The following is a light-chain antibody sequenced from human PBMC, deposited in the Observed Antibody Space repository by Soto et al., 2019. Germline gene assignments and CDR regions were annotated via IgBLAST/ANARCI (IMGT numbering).Light chain of an antibody. CDR2: GAS. J-gene: IGKJ2*01. CDR3: QQDNNWPRYT. CDR1: QSVSSN. V-gene: IGKV3-15*01. Sequence: EIVMTQSPATLSVSPGERATLSCRASQSVSSNLAWYQQKPGQAPRLLIYGASTRANGIPARFSGSGSGTEFTLTISSLQSEDFAVYYCQQDNNWPRYTFGQGTKLEIK.